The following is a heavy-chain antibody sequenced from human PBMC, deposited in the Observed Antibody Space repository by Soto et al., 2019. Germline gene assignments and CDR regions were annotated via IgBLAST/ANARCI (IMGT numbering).Heavy chain of an antibody. CDR3: ARDGGTAMVTSPLGYYGMDV. D-gene: IGHD5-18*01. J-gene: IGHJ6*02. Sequence: QVQLVESGGGVVQPGRSLRLSCAASGFTFSSYAMHWVRQAPGKGLEWVAVISYDGSNKYYADSVKGRFTISRDNSKNTLYLQMHSLRAHDTAVYYCARDGGTAMVTSPLGYYGMDVWGQGTTVTVSS. V-gene: IGHV3-30-3*01. CDR1: GFTFSSYA. CDR2: ISYDGSNK.